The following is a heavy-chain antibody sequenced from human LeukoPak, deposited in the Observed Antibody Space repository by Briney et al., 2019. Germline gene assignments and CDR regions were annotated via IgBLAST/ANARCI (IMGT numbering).Heavy chain of an antibody. CDR2: ISSSSSYI. V-gene: IGHV3-21*01. CDR1: GLTFSSYS. Sequence: GGSLRLSCAASGLTFSSYSMNWVRQAPGKGLELVSSISSSSSYIYYADSVKGRFTISRDKAKNSLYLQMNSLRAEDTAVYYCARIGGGSGSYYNDYWGQGTLVTVSS. J-gene: IGHJ4*02. CDR3: ARIGGGSGSYYNDY. D-gene: IGHD3-10*01.